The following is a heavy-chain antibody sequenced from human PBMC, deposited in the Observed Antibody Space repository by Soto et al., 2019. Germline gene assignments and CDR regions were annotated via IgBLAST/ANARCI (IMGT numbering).Heavy chain of an antibody. Sequence: EVQLLESGGGLVQPGGSLRLSCVASGFSFSSYAMVWVRQAPGKGLEWVAVISARCGSSYFADTVKGRFTISRDNSKNLLSLEMNSLRAEDTAIYFCAKGSIEYSAAVDNWGQGTLVLVSS. J-gene: IGHJ4*02. CDR1: GFSFSSYA. CDR3: AKGSIEYSAAVDN. V-gene: IGHV3-23*01. D-gene: IGHD5-12*01. CDR2: ISARCGSS.